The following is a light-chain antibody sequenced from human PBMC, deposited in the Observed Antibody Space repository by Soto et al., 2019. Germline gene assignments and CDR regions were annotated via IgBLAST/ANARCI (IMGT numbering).Light chain of an antibody. J-gene: IGKJ2*01. V-gene: IGKV1-39*01. CDR2: AAS. Sequence: DIQMTQSPSSLSASIGDRVTITCRASQSISSYLNWYQQKPGKAPKLLIYAASSLQSGVPSRFSGSGSGTDFTLTISSLQPEDIATYYCQQSYSTLMYTYGQGTKVDIK. CDR1: QSISSY. CDR3: QQSYSTLMYT.